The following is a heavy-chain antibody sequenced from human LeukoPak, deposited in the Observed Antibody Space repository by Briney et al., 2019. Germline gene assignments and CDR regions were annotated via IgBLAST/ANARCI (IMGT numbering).Heavy chain of an antibody. CDR2: IIPIFGTA. Sequence: SVKVSCKTSGGTFSSYTISWVRQAPGQGLEWMGRIIPIFGTANYAQKFQGRVTITTDESTSTAYMELSSLRSEDTAVYYCAEGPFMVRGAQLVVWGQGTLVTVSS. V-gene: IGHV1-69*05. J-gene: IGHJ4*02. CDR1: GGTFSSYT. D-gene: IGHD3-10*01. CDR3: AEGPFMVRGAQLVV.